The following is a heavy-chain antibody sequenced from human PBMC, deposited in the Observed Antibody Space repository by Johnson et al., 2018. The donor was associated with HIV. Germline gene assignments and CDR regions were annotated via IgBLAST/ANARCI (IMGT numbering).Heavy chain of an antibody. Sequence: QMQLVESGGGVVRPGRSLRLSCAASGFTFSSYGMHWVRQAPGKGLEWVAVIWYDGSNKYYAESMKGRLIISRDNSKNMLYLEMQSLTSEDTAVYYCARGHTWPKSGFDFWGQGTMVTVSS. CDR3: ARGHTWPKSGFDF. J-gene: IGHJ3*01. V-gene: IGHV3-33*01. D-gene: IGHD3-3*01. CDR2: IWYDGSNK. CDR1: GFTFSSYG.